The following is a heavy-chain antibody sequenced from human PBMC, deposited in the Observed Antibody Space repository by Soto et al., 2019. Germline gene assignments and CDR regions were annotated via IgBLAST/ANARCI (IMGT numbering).Heavy chain of an antibody. CDR1: GGKCSNYG. V-gene: IGHV3-30*18. J-gene: IGHJ6*02. CDR3: AKDDIVGATMYYYGMDV. Sequence: GRPNRLSWTAAGGKCSNYGGRWVSQAPGKGLEWVAVISYDGSNKYYADSVKGRFTISRDNSKNTLYLQMNSLRAEDTAVYYCAKDDIVGATMYYYGMDVWGQGTTVTV. CDR2: ISYDGSNK. D-gene: IGHD1-26*01.